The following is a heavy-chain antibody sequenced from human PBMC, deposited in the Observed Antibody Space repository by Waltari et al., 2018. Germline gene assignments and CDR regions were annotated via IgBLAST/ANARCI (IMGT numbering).Heavy chain of an antibody. CDR1: GYTFTIYD. Sequence: QVRLVQSGAEVKKPGASVKVSCKASGYTFTIYDINWVRQVSGQGLEWMGWMNPSSGDTGFAQNFRGRVAMTRDTSTGTADMELRGLTSADTAFYYCARGTYIVGYDYWGQVTPVTVSA. V-gene: IGHV1-8*01. D-gene: IGHD1-26*01. CDR3: ARGTYIVGYDY. CDR2: MNPSSGDT. J-gene: IGHJ4*02.